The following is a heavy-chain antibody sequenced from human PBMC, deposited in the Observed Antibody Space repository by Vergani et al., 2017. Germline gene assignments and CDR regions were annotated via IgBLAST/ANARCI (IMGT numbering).Heavy chain of an antibody. Sequence: QVQLVQSGAEVKKPGSSVKVSCKASGGTFSSYAISWVRQVPGQGLEWMGGIIPIFGTANYAQKFQGRVTITADESTSTAYMELSSLRSEGTAVYYCARVVQGYDRGGDFDYWGQGTLVTVSS. CDR3: ARVVQGYDRGGDFDY. J-gene: IGHJ4*02. CDR1: GGTFSSYA. V-gene: IGHV1-69*01. D-gene: IGHD1-14*01. CDR2: IIPIFGTA.